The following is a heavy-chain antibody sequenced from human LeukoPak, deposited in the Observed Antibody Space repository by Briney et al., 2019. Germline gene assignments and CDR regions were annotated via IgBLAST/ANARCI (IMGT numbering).Heavy chain of an antibody. V-gene: IGHV1-2*04. J-gene: IGHJ4*02. CDR2: INPNSGGT. CDR1: GYTFTSYY. Sequence: GASVKVSCKASGYTFTSYYMHWVRQAPGQGLEWMGWINPNSGGTNYAQKFQGWVTMTRDTSISTAYMELSRLRSDDTAVYYCARDYGDYHFDYWGQGTLVTVSS. CDR3: ARDYGDYHFDY. D-gene: IGHD4-17*01.